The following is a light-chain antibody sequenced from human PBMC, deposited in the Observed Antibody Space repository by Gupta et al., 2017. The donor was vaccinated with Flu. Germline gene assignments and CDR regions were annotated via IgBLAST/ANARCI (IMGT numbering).Light chain of an antibody. CDR3: QQRTNWLWT. J-gene: IGKJ1*01. CDR1: QSVGTS. Sequence: GGRATLSCRASQSVGTSLAWYQQKPGQAPRLLIYDASNRATGILARFSGSGSGTDFTLTISRLEPEDFVVYYCQQRTNWLWTFGPGTKVEIK. CDR2: DAS. V-gene: IGKV3-11*01.